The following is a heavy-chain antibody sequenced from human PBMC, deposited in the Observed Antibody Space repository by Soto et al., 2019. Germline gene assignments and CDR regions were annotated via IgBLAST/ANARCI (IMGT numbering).Heavy chain of an antibody. CDR2: IYYSGST. D-gene: IGHD4-17*01. J-gene: IGHJ6*02. V-gene: IGHV4-39*02. Sequence: PSETLSLTCTVSGGSISSSSYYWGWIRQPPGKGLEWIGSIYYSGSTYYNPSLKSRVTISVDTSKNQFSLKLSSVTAADTAVYYCARDYGEGEQIVYGMDVWGHGTTVTVSS. CDR1: GGSISSSSYY. CDR3: ARDYGEGEQIVYGMDV.